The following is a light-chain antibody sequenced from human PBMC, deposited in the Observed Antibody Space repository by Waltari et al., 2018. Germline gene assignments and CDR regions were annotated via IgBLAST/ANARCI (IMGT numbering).Light chain of an antibody. V-gene: IGKV1-12*01. J-gene: IGKJ4*01. CDR3: HQANRFPVT. CDR1: QPISTW. CDR2: AAS. Sequence: DIQMTQSPPSVSASVGDRVTITCRARQPISTWLAWYQQKPGTAPKLLIYAASNLQSGVPSRFSGSGSGTYFTLTIRGLQPEDFATYYCHQANRFPVTFGGGTKVEIK.